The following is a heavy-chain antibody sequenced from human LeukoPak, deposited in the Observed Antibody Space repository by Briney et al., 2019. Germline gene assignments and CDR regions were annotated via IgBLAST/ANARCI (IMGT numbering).Heavy chain of an antibody. CDR3: ARDVGLDNDFWSGDMDV. V-gene: IGHV1-69*05. CDR2: IIPIYGTA. J-gene: IGHJ6*03. CDR1: GGTFSSYG. D-gene: IGHD3-3*01. Sequence: SVKVSCKASGGTFSSYGISWVRQTPGQGLEWMGRIIPIYGTANYAQKFQGRATITTDESTSTVYMELSSLRSEDTAVYYCARDVGLDNDFWSGDMDVWGKGTTVIVSS.